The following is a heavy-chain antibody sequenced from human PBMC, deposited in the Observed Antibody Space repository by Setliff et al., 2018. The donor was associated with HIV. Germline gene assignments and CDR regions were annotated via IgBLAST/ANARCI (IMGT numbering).Heavy chain of an antibody. D-gene: IGHD2-15*01. CDR1: GASITTDTYY. CDR3: ARSFGNCNSRLGN. Sequence: SSETLSLTCTVSGASITTDTYYWAWIRQPPGKGLEWIGSIYHRGSTHHNPSLKSRVTFSVDTSKNQFSLKLSSVTAADTAVYYCARSFGNCNSRLGNWGQGTLVTVSS. CDR2: IYHRGST. J-gene: IGHJ4*02. V-gene: IGHV4-39*01.